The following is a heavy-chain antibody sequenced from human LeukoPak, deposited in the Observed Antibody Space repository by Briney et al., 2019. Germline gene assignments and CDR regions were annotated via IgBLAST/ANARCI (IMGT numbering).Heavy chain of an antibody. CDR3: ARGDYYDSSGYPNDAFDI. V-gene: IGHV3-72*01. Sequence: GGSLRLSCAASGFTFSDHYMDWVRQAPGKGLEWVGRTRNKANSYTTEYAASVKGRFTISRDDSKNSLYLQMNSLKTEDTAVYYCARGDYYDSSGYPNDAFDIWGQGTMVTVSS. J-gene: IGHJ3*02. CDR2: TRNKANSYTT. D-gene: IGHD3-22*01. CDR1: GFTFSDHY.